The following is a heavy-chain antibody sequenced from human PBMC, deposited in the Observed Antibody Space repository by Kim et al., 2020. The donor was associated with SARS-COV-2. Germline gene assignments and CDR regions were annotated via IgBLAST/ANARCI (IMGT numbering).Heavy chain of an antibody. J-gene: IGHJ4*02. V-gene: IGHV4-39*01. CDR1: GGSISSRDYY. CDR3: ARRGDY. Sequence: SETLSLTCTVSGGSISSRDYYWGWIRQPPGKGLEWIGNIYYSGSTYYNPSLKSRVTISIDTSKDQFSLKLRSVTAADTAVYYCARRGDYWGQGTLVTVSS. CDR2: IYYSGST. D-gene: IGHD3-10*01.